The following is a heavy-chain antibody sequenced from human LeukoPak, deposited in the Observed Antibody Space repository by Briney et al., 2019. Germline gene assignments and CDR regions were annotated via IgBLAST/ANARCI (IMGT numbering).Heavy chain of an antibody. CDR1: GYSFTSYW. CDR2: IYPGDSDT. Sequence: GESRKISGKGSGYSFTSYWIGWVRQMPGKGLEWMGIIYPGDSDTRYSPSFQGQVTISADKSISTAYLQWSSLKASDTAMYYCARSITMVRGVIIAQYYFDYWGQGTLVTVCS. D-gene: IGHD3-10*01. CDR3: ARSITMVRGVIIAQYYFDY. J-gene: IGHJ4*02. V-gene: IGHV5-51*01.